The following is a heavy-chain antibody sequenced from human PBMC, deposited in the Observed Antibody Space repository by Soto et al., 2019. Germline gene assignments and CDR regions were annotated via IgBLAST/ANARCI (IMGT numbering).Heavy chain of an antibody. CDR1: GYTFTSYG. CDR3: AIEGDYGDYLDY. V-gene: IGHV1-18*01. CDR2: ISAYNGNT. Sequence: QVQLVRSGAEVKKPGASVKVSCKASGYTFTSYGISWVRQAPGQGREWMGWISAYNGNTNYAQKLKGRVTMTTDTTTSTAYMELRSLRSDDTAVYYCAIEGDYGDYLDYWGQGTLVTVSS. D-gene: IGHD4-17*01. J-gene: IGHJ4*02.